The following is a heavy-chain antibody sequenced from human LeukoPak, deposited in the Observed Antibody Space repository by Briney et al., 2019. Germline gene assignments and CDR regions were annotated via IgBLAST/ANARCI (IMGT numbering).Heavy chain of an antibody. V-gene: IGHV4-59*01. CDR1: GGAISSYY. CDR3: ARRYSSWSSFDY. D-gene: IGHD6-13*01. J-gene: IGHJ4*02. CDR2: IYYSGST. Sequence: SETLSLTCTVSGGAISSYYWNWIRQSPGKGLEWIGYIYYSGSTHYNPSLKSRVTISVDTSKNQFSLRLTSVTAADTAVYYCARRYSSWSSFDYWGQGTLVTVSS.